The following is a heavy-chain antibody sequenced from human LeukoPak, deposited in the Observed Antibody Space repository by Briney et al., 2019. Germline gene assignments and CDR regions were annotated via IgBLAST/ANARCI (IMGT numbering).Heavy chain of an antibody. Sequence: GGSLRLSCAASGFTFSNSGMHWVRQAPGKGLEWGAVISYDGSKKYYADSVKRRFTISRDNSKNTLDLQVNTARVEDTAVFYCAKFSGSGSYYNRGLDYWGQGALVTVSS. CDR1: GFTFSNSG. J-gene: IGHJ4*02. CDR2: ISYDGSKK. D-gene: IGHD3-10*01. CDR3: AKFSGSGSYYNRGLDY. V-gene: IGHV3-30*18.